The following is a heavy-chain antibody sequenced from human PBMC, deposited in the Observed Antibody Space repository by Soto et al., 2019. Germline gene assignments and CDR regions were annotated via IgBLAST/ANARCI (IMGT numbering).Heavy chain of an antibody. CDR1: GYTFTGYY. Sequence: ASVKVSCKASGYTFTGYYVHWVRQAPGQGLEWMGWINPNSGDTYLAQRFQGRVAMNRDTSIGTAYMELRGLTSDDTAEYYCAKGGAIVAAGTRVYLYNAMDVWGQGTTVTVSS. J-gene: IGHJ6*02. CDR3: AKGGAIVAAGTRVYLYNAMDV. D-gene: IGHD1-26*01. CDR2: INPNSGDT. V-gene: IGHV1-2*02.